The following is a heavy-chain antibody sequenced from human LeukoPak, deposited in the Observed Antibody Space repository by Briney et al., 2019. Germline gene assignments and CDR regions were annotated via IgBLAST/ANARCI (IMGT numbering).Heavy chain of an antibody. CDR3: ARLESGGYYYVHY. V-gene: IGHV5-51*01. D-gene: IGHD3-22*01. Sequence: GESLKISCQTSGYSFTNYWIGWVRQMPGKGLEWMGIIHPRDSETRYTPFFQGQATFSVDRSNSTAYLQWNSLKASDTAIFYCARLESGGYYYVHYWGQGTLVTVSS. J-gene: IGHJ4*02. CDR1: GYSFTNYW. CDR2: IHPRDSET.